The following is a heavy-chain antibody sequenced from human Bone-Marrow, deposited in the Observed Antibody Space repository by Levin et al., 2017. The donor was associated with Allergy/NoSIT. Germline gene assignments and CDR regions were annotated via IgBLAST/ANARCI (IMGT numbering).Heavy chain of an antibody. CDR3: ARDSCTGGTCYSFSS. D-gene: IGHD2-15*01. V-gene: IGHV4-61*01. Sequence: PSETLSLTCTVSDSSVSSGTYYWNWIRQVPGRGLEWMGYIYYSGTTNYNPSLESRVTISLDTSKNQFSLKLTAVTAADTAVYYCARDSCTGGTCYSFSSLGQGTLVTVSS. J-gene: IGHJ5*02. CDR2: IYYSGTT. CDR1: DSSVSSGTYY.